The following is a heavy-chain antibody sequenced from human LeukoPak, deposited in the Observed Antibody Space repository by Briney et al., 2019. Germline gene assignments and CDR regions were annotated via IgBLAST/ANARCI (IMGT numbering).Heavy chain of an antibody. D-gene: IGHD6-19*01. Sequence: GGSLRPSCAASGFTFSSYEMNWVRQAPGKGLEWVSYISSSGSTIYYADSVKGRFTISRDNAKNSLYLQMNSLRAEDTAVYYCASYSGWISYFDYWGQGTLVTVSS. CDR2: ISSSGSTI. CDR3: ASYSGWISYFDY. V-gene: IGHV3-48*03. CDR1: GFTFSSYE. J-gene: IGHJ4*02.